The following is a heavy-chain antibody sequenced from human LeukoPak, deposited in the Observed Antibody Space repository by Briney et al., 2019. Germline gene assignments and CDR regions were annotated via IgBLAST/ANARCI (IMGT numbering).Heavy chain of an antibody. CDR2: INPSGGST. CDR1: GDTFTSYY. J-gene: IGHJ4*02. V-gene: IGHV1-46*01. D-gene: IGHD3-22*01. Sequence: GASVKVSCKASGDTFTSYYMHWVRQAPGQGLEWMGIINPSGGSTSYAQKFQGRVTMTTDMSTSTVYMELSSLRSEDTAVYYCATGRIVEDSAFDYWGQGTLVTVSS. CDR3: ATGRIVEDSAFDY.